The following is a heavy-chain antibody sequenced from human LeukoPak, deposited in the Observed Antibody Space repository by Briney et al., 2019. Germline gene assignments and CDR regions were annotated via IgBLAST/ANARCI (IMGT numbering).Heavy chain of an antibody. Sequence: PGGSLRLSCAASGFTFSSYAMSWVRQAPGKGLEWVSAISGSGGSTYYADSVKGRFTISRDNSKNTLYLQMNSLRAEDTAVYYCAKDHFTYYYGSGSLDPKYFDYWGQGTLVTVSS. CDR1: GFTFSSYA. V-gene: IGHV3-23*01. CDR2: ISGSGGST. J-gene: IGHJ4*02. D-gene: IGHD3-10*01. CDR3: AKDHFTYYYGSGSLDPKYFDY.